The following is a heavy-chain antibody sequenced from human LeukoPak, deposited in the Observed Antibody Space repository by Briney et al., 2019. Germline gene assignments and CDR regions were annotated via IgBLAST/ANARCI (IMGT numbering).Heavy chain of an antibody. D-gene: IGHD6-19*01. J-gene: IGHJ4*02. CDR2: IYYSGST. CDR3: ARAGGWYQGVFDY. CDR1: GGSISSYY. V-gene: IGHV4-59*01. Sequence: SETLSLTCTVSGGSISSYYWSWIRQPPGKGLEWIGYIYYSGSTNYNPSLKSRVTISADTSKNQFSLKLSSVTAADTAVYYCARAGGWYQGVFDYWGQGTLVTVSS.